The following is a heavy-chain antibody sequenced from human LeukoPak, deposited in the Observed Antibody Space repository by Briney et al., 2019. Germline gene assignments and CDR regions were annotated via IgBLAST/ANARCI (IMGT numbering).Heavy chain of an antibody. D-gene: IGHD3-22*01. CDR1: GFTFSDYY. CDR3: ARDRYYYDSSGYHVFDY. V-gene: IGHV3-11*05. CDR2: ISSSSSYT. J-gene: IGHJ4*02. Sequence: GGSLRLSCAASGFTFSDYYMSWIRQAPGKGLEWVSYISSSSSYTNYADSVKGRFTISRDNAKNSLYLQMNSLRAEDTAVYYCARDRYYYDSSGYHVFDYWGQGTLVTVSS.